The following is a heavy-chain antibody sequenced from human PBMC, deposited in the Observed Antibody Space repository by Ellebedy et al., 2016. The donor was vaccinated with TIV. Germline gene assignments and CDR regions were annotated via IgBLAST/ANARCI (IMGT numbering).Heavy chain of an antibody. CDR2: TYYRSKWNN. J-gene: IGHJ3*02. CDR3: ARGNYYGTGRPRAFDI. V-gene: IGHV6-1*01. Sequence: SQTLSLTCAISGDTVSAITAAWDWFRQSPSRGLEWLGRTYYRSKWNNDYSEPVKSRISIKSDTSKNHFSLQLTSVSPEDTAMYYCARGNYYGTGRPRAFDIWGQGTMVTVSS. CDR1: GDTVSAITAA. D-gene: IGHD3-10*01.